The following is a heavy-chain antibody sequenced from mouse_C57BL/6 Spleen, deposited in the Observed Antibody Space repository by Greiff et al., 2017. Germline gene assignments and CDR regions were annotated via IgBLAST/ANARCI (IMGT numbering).Heavy chain of an antibody. Sequence: VQLQQSGPELVKPGASVKIPCKASGYTFTDYNMAWVKQSHGKSLEWIGDINPNNGGTIYNQKFKGKATLTVDKSSSTAYMELRSLTSEDTAVYYCARSAYAMDYWGQGTSVTVSS. CDR2: INPNNGGT. V-gene: IGHV1-18*01. CDR3: ARSAYAMDY. J-gene: IGHJ4*01. CDR1: GYTFTDYN. D-gene: IGHD6-1*01.